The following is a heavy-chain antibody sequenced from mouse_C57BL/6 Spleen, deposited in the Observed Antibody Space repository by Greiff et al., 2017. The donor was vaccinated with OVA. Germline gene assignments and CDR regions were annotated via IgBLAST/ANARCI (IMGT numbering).Heavy chain of an antibody. J-gene: IGHJ2*01. CDR1: GYTFTSYW. Sequence: QVQLQQPGAELVMPGASVKLSCKASGYTFTSYWMHWVKQRPGQGLEWIGEIDPSDSYTNYNQKFKGKSTLTVDKSSSTAYMQLSSLTSEDSAVYYCARMRYGYDVFDYGGQGTTLTVSS. V-gene: IGHV1-69*01. D-gene: IGHD2-2*01. CDR3: ARMRYGYDVFDY. CDR2: IDPSDSYT.